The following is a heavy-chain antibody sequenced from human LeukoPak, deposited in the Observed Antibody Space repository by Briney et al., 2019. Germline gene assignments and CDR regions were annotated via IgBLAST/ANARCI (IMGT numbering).Heavy chain of an antibody. CDR2: IVVGSGNT. V-gene: IGHV1-58*02. CDR1: GFTFTSSA. D-gene: IGHD3-22*01. CDR3: AVIFLRSYYDSSGYYYDY. Sequence: ASVKVSCKASGFTFTSSAMQWVRQARGQRVEWIGWIVVGSGNTNYAQKFQERVTITRDMSTSTAYMELSSLRSEDTAVYYCAVIFLRSYYDSSGYYYDYWGQGTLVTVSS. J-gene: IGHJ4*02.